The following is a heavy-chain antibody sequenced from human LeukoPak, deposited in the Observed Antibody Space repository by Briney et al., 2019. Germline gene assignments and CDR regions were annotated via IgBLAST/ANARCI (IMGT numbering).Heavy chain of an antibody. CDR1: GFAFSTYN. J-gene: IGHJ4*02. D-gene: IGHD6-13*01. Sequence: GGSLRLSCAASGFAFSTYNMHWVRQAPGKGLVWVTVISNDGDNKYYADSVKGRFTVSRDNSKNTLYLQMSTLGDEDTAVYYCARDHATIVIAAAFDYWGQGTLVTVSS. CDR3: ARDHATIVIAAAFDY. CDR2: ISNDGDNK. V-gene: IGHV3-30*04.